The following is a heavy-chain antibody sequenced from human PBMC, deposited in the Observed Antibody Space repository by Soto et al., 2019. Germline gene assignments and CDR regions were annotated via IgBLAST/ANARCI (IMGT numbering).Heavy chain of an antibody. Sequence: QLQLQESGPGLVKPSETLFLTCTVSGGSISSSSYYWGWIRQPPGKGLEWIGSIYYSGSTYDNPSLKSRVTISVDTSKNQFSLKLSSVTAADTAVYYCARHEGSGWDTPFDYWGQGTLVTVSS. V-gene: IGHV4-39*01. J-gene: IGHJ4*02. CDR3: ARHEGSGWDTPFDY. CDR2: IYYSGST. D-gene: IGHD6-19*01. CDR1: GGSISSSSYY.